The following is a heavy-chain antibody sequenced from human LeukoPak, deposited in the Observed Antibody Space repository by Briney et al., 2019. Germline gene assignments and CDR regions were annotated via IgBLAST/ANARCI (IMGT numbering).Heavy chain of an antibody. CDR1: GGSISSSSYY. D-gene: IGHD1-26*01. Sequence: ETLSLTCTVSGGSISSSSYYWGWIRQPPGKGLEWVANIKEDGSEKYYVDSVKGRFTVSRDNAKNSLYLQINSLRADDTAVYYCARGGPTVGTDYWGQGTLVTVSS. CDR2: IKEDGSEK. V-gene: IGHV3-7*01. CDR3: ARGGPTVGTDY. J-gene: IGHJ4*02.